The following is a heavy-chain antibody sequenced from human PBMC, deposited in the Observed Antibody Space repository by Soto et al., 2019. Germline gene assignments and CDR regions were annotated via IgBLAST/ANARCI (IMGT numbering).Heavy chain of an antibody. J-gene: IGHJ6*02. CDR2: ISDDGSNK. V-gene: IGHV3-30*18. CDR3: AKVGEVLRFGCMDV. Sequence: QVQLVESGGGVVQPGRSLRLSCAASGFTFSSYGMHWVRQAPGKGLEWVAVISDDGSNKYYADSVKGRFTISRDNSKNTLYLQMNSLRAEDTAVYDCAKVGEVLRFGCMDVWGQGTPVTVSS. CDR1: GFTFSSYG. D-gene: IGHD3-3*01.